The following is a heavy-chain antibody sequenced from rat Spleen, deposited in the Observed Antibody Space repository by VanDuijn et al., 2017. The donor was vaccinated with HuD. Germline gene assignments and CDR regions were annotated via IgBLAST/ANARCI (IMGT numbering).Heavy chain of an antibody. CDR1: GFSLTDYS. V-gene: IGHV2S30*01. CDR2: MNYNGDT. D-gene: IGHD1-6*01. Sequence: QVQLKESGPGLVQPSQTPSLTCTVSGFSLTDYSVHWVRHPPGKSLEWMGRMNYNGDTYYNSALKSRLRISRDTSKSQVFLKMNSLQPEDTGTYYCARHPFMYTTDHYFYFDYWGQGVMVTVSS. CDR3: ARHPFMYTTDHYFYFDY. J-gene: IGHJ2*01.